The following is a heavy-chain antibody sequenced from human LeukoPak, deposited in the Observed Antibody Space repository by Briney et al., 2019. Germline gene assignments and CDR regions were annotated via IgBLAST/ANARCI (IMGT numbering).Heavy chain of an antibody. CDR3: ARVNGEGNWFDP. J-gene: IGHJ5*02. V-gene: IGHV1-8*01. CDR1: GYTFTSYD. Sequence: ASVKVSCKASGYTFTSYDINWVRQATGQGLEWMGWMNPNSGNTGYAQKFQGRVTMTRNTSISTAYMELSSLGSEDTAVYYCARVNGEGNWFDPWGQGTLVTVSS. CDR2: MNPNSGNT. D-gene: IGHD1-1*01.